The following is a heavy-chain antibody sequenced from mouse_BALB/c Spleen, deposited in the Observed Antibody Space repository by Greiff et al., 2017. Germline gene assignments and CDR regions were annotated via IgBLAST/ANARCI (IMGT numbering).Heavy chain of an antibody. CDR1: GFSLTGYG. J-gene: IGHJ2*01. D-gene: IGHD1-1*01. CDR2: IWGDGST. CDR3: ARNYPLDY. V-gene: IGHV2-6-7*01. Sequence: QVQLKESGPGLVAPSQRLSIPCTVSGFSLTGYGVNWVRQPPGKGLEWLGMIWGDGSTDYNSALKSRLSISKDNSKSQVFFKMNSLQANDTAIYYCARNYPLDYWGQGTTLTVSS.